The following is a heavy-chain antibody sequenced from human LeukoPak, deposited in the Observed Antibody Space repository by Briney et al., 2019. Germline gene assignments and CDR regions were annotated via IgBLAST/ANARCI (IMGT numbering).Heavy chain of an antibody. CDR3: ARDGGLAPYSSSTPFDY. CDR1: GFTVSTNY. D-gene: IGHD6-6*01. V-gene: IGHV3-66*03. J-gene: IGHJ4*02. CDR2: IYSSGST. Sequence: GGSLRLSCAASGFTVSTNYMSWVRQAPGKGLEWVSVIYSSGSTYYADSVKVRFTIFRDNSKNTLYLQMNSLRAEDTAVYYCARDGGLAPYSSSTPFDYWGQGTLVTVSS.